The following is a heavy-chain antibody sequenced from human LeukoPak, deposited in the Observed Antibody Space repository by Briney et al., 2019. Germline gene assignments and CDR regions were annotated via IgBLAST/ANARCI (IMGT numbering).Heavy chain of an antibody. CDR1: GYTFTSYG. CDR2: INTNTGNP. CDR3: AREFGEWFGEYANYYYYYYMDV. V-gene: IGHV7-4-1*02. D-gene: IGHD3-10*01. J-gene: IGHJ6*03. Sequence: GASVKVSCKASGYTFTSYGISWVRQAPGQGLEWMGWINTNTGNPTYAQGFTGRFVFSLDTSVSTAYLQISSLKAEDTAVYYCAREFGEWFGEYANYYYYYYMDVWGKGTTVTVSS.